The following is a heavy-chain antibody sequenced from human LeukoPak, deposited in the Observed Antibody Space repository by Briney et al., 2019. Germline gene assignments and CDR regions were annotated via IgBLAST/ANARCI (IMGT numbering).Heavy chain of an antibody. Sequence: PGGSLRLSCAASGFTFSSYGMHSVRQAPGKGLGWVAVISYDGSNKYYADSVKGRFTISRDNSKNTLYLQMNSLRAEDTAVYYCAKLSASGSELRSEFDYWGQGTLVTVSS. CDR1: GFTFSSYG. J-gene: IGHJ4*02. V-gene: IGHV3-30*18. CDR2: ISYDGSNK. D-gene: IGHD3-10*02. CDR3: AKLSASGSELRSEFDY.